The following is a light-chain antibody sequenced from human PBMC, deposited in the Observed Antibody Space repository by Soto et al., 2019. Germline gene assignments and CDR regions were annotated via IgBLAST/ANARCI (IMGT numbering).Light chain of an antibody. CDR2: GVT. Sequence: QSALTQPASVSGSPGQSITISCTGTRSDIGSYNNVAWYQKHPGKAPRVMIFGVTKRPSGISNRFFGSKSGSTASLAINGLHSEDEADYYCASWDDNLNGGVFGGGTKLTVL. J-gene: IGLJ3*02. CDR1: RSDIGSYNN. V-gene: IGLV2-14*02. CDR3: ASWDDNLNGGV.